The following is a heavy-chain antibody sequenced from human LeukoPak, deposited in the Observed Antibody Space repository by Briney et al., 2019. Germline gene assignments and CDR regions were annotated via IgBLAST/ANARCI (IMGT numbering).Heavy chain of an antibody. CDR3: ARDAYEPGLIDF. D-gene: IGHD3-3*01. CDR2: INSGSSDK. Sequence: GGSLRLSCAASGFTFSLYAMNWVRQAPGKGLEWVSYINSGSSDKHYTESVRGRFTISRDNAKKTLYLQMNSLRAEDTAVYFCARDAYEPGLIDFWGQGTLVSVSS. J-gene: IGHJ4*02. V-gene: IGHV3-21*05. CDR1: GFTFSLYA.